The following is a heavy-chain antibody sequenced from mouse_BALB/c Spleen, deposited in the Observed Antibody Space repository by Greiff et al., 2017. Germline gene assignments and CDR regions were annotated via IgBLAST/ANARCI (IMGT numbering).Heavy chain of an antibody. V-gene: IGHV2-6-7*01. CDR3: ARVVRRGGYYAMDY. CDR1: GFSLTGYG. D-gene: IGHD2-14*01. J-gene: IGHJ4*01. CDR2: IWGDGST. Sequence: VKLMESGPGLVAPSQSLSITCTVSGFSLTGYGVNWVRQPPGKGLEWLGMIWGDGSTDYNSALKSRLSISKDNSKSQVFLKMNSLQTDDTARYYCARVVRRGGYYAMDYWGQGTSVTVSS.